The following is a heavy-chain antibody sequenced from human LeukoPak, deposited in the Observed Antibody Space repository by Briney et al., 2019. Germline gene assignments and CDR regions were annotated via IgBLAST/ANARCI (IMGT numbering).Heavy chain of an antibody. Sequence: SETLSLTCTVSGGSISSYYWSWIRQPPGKGLEWIGYIFYSGSTNYNPSPKTRVTISVATSKNQICLKLSSVTAADTAVYYCARERSIAPYYFDYWGQGTLVTVSS. V-gene: IGHV4-59*01. CDR1: GGSISSYY. CDR3: ARERSIAPYYFDY. J-gene: IGHJ4*02. D-gene: IGHD6-13*01. CDR2: IFYSGST.